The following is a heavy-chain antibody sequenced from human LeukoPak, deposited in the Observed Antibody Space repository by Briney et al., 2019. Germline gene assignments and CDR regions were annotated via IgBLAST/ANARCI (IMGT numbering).Heavy chain of an antibody. CDR1: GGSLNLFY. D-gene: IGHD4-17*01. CDR3: ARNFARNSGDYGNDGFDV. J-gene: IGHJ3*01. Sequence: PSETPSLTGTVSGGSLNLFYWSWIRQPPQKGLEWIGYISYTGTTYYNPSLKTRVTISLDTSKNHFSLNLGSATAADTAVYYCARNFARNSGDYGNDGFDVWGLGTMVTVSS. CDR2: ISYTGTT. V-gene: IGHV4-59*01.